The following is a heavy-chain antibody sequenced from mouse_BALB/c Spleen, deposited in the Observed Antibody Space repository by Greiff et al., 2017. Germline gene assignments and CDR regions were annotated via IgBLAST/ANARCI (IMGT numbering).Heavy chain of an antibody. Sequence: QVQLQQSGTVLARPGASVKMSCKASGYTFTSYWMHWVKQRPGQGLEWIGYINPSTGYTEYNQKFKDKATLTADKSSSTAYMQLSSLTSEDSAVYYCARWFHYAMDYWGQGTSVTVSS. CDR3: ARWFHYAMDY. CDR1: GYTFTSYW. J-gene: IGHJ4*01. V-gene: IGHV1-4*01. D-gene: IGHD2-2*01. CDR2: INPSTGYT.